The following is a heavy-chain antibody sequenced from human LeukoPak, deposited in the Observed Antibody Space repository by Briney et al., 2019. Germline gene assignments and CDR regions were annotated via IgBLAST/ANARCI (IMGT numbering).Heavy chain of an antibody. CDR2: INPNSGGT. V-gene: IGHV1-2*02. Sequence: ASVKVSCKASGYTFTGYYMHWVRQAPGQGLEWMGWINPNSGGTNYAQKFQGRVTMTRDTSISTAYMELSRLRSDDTAVYYCARESPVIAVAGTSDYWGQGTLVTVSS. J-gene: IGHJ4*02. CDR3: ARESPVIAVAGTSDY. CDR1: GYTFTGYY. D-gene: IGHD6-19*01.